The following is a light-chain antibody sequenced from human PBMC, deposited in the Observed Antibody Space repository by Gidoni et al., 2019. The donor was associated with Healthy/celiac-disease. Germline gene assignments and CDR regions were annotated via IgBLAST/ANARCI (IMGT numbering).Light chain of an antibody. J-gene: IGKJ1*01. Sequence: ETVLTQSPGTLSLSPGERATLSCLASQSVSSSYLAWYQQKPGQAPRLLIYGASSRATGIPDRFSGSGSGTDFTLTISRLEPEDFAVYYCQQYGSSWTFGQGTKVEIK. CDR1: QSVSSSY. CDR3: QQYGSSWT. V-gene: IGKV3-20*01. CDR2: GAS.